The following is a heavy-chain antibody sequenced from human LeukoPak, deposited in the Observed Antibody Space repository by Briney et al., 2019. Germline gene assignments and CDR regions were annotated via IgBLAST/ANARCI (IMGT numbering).Heavy chain of an antibody. V-gene: IGHV1-69*05. Sequence: SVKVSCKASGGTFSSYAISWVRQAPGQGLEWMGGIITIFGTANYAQKFQGRVTITTDESTSTAYMELSSLRSEDTAVYYCASCVSDGYSYGTRYYFDYWGQGTLVTVFS. CDR1: GGTFSSYA. CDR2: IITIFGTA. CDR3: ASCVSDGYSYGTRYYFDY. J-gene: IGHJ4*02. D-gene: IGHD5-18*01.